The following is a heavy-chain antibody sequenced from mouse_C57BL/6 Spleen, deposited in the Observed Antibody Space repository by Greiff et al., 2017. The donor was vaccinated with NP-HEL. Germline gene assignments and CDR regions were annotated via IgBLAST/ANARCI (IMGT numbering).Heavy chain of an antibody. CDR1: GFNIKDYY. V-gene: IGHV14-2*01. CDR2: IDPEDGET. J-gene: IGHJ3*01. D-gene: IGHD1-1*01. Sequence: VQLQQSGAELVKPGASVKLSCTASGFNIKDYYMHWVKQRTEQGLEWIGRIDPEDGETKYAPKFPGKATITADTSSITAYLQLSSLTSEDTAVYYCARDYGSSPFAYWGQGTLVTVSA. CDR3: ARDYGSSPFAY.